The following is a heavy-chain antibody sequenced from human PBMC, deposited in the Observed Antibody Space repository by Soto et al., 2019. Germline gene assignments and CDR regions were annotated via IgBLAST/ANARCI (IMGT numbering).Heavy chain of an antibody. CDR2: IFHSGNA. V-gene: IGHV4-59*01. D-gene: IGHD2-15*01. CDR1: CGSMIKVY. CDR3: ARAHAPTLPFDY. J-gene: IGHJ4*01. Sequence: SXTLSLSFTVSCGSMIKVYWSWIREPPGKRLEWIGFIFHSGNAKYNPSLKSRVTISIDTSKSQFSLSLDSVTAADTAVYFCARAHAPTLPFDYWGLGTLVTVSS.